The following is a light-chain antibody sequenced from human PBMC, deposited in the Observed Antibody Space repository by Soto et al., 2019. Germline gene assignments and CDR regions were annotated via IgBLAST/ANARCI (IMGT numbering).Light chain of an antibody. Sequence: EIVMTQSPATLSVSPGETATLSCRASQSVGSAVAWYQHKPGQAPRLLIVAASIRATGVPGRFSGGGSGTEFTLTISSVQSEDVAVYYWQQYKNWPPLTFGGGTTVEIK. V-gene: IGKV3-15*01. J-gene: IGKJ4*01. CDR3: QQYKNWPPLT. CDR1: QSVGSA. CDR2: AAS.